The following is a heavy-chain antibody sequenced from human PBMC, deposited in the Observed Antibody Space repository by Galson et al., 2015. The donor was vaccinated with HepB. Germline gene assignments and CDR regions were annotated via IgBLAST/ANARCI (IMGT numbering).Heavy chain of an antibody. CDR3: ARSLEDTAMDTFTYYYYYMDV. CDR1: GYTFTGYY. D-gene: IGHD5-18*01. V-gene: IGHV1-69*13. Sequence: SVKVSCKASGYTFTGYYMHWVRQAPGQGLEWMGWIIPIFGTANYAQKFQGRVTITADESTSTAYKELSSLRSEDTAVYYCARSLEDTAMDTFTYYYYYMDVWGKGTTVTVSS. CDR2: IIPIFGTA. J-gene: IGHJ6*03.